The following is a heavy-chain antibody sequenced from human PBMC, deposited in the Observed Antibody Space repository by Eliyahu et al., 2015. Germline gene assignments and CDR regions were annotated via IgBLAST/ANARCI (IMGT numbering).Heavy chain of an antibody. J-gene: IGHJ4*02. D-gene: IGHD5-18*01. V-gene: IGHV3-23*01. CDR1: GFTFSSNA. CDR3: AKNWRNGYPCFDS. CDR2: ISGDLIST. Sequence: EVKLLESGGGLVQPGGSLRLSCAAXGFTFSSNAMTWVRQAPGKGLEWVSAISGDLISTYYADSVKGRFIISRDNSKNTLYLQMSSLRAEDTAVYYCAKNWRNGYPCFDSWGQGTLVIVSS.